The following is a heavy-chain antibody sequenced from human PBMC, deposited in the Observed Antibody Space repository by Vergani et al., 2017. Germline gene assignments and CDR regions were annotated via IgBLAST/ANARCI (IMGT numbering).Heavy chain of an antibody. D-gene: IGHD7-27*01. CDR3: ARGKGLDWGDAFDI. J-gene: IGHJ3*02. V-gene: IGHV4-59*01. CDR2: IYYSGST. Sequence: QVQLQESGPGLVKPSETLSLTCTVSGGSISSYYWSWIRQPPGKGLEWIGYIYYSGSTNYNPSRKGRVTISVDTSQNQFSRKLSSVTAADTAVDYCARGKGLDWGDAFDIWGQGTMVTVSS. CDR1: GGSISSYY.